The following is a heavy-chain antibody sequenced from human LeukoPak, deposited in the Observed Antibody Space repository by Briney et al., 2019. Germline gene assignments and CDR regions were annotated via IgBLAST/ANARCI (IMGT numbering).Heavy chain of an antibody. D-gene: IGHD3-22*01. CDR3: AKSWNYYDSSGDDALDI. Sequence: GGSLRLSCAASEFSVGSNYMTWVRQAPGKGLEWVSLIYSGGSTYYADSVKGRFTISRDNSKNTLYLQMNSLRVEDTAVYYCAKSWNYYDSSGDDALDIWGQGTMVTVSS. V-gene: IGHV3-53*01. J-gene: IGHJ3*02. CDR2: IYSGGST. CDR1: EFSVGSNY.